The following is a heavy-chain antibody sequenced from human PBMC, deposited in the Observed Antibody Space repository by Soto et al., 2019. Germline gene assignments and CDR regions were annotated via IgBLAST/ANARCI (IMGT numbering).Heavy chain of an antibody. V-gene: IGHV3-21*01. CDR2: ISSSSSYI. CDR3: ARERSGXXXTFDY. Sequence: GGSLRLSCAXSGFTFSSYSMNWVRRAPGKGLEWVSSISSSSSYIYYADSVXGRFTISRDNAKNSLYLQMNSLRAEDTAVYYCARERSGXXXTFDYLGQGTLVXXSX. J-gene: IGHJ4*02. D-gene: IGHD3-16*01. CDR1: GFTFSSYS.